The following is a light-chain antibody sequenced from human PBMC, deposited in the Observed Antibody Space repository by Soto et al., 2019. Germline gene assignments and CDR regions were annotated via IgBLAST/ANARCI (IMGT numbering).Light chain of an antibody. J-gene: IGKJ2*01. CDR1: QSVSSN. V-gene: IGKV3-15*01. Sequence: EIVMTQSPATLSVSPGERATLSCRASQSVSSNLAWYQQKPGQAPRLLIYGASTWATGIPARFSGSGSGTEFPLTISSLQSEDFAVYYCQQYNNWPPYTFGQGTKLEIK. CDR2: GAS. CDR3: QQYNNWPPYT.